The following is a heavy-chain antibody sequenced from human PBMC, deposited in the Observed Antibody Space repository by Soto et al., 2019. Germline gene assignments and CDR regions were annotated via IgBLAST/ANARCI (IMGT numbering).Heavy chain of an antibody. J-gene: IGHJ6*03. CDR2: IYYSGST. Sequence: SETLSLTCTVSGGSISSYYWSWIRQPPGKGLEWIGYIYYSGSTNYNPSLKSRVTISVDTSKNQFSLKLSSVTAADTAVYYCARVHGSWNYYYYYMYVCGKGTSVTVSS. D-gene: IGHD3-10*01. CDR1: GGSISSYY. CDR3: ARVHGSWNYYYYYMYV. V-gene: IGHV4-59*01.